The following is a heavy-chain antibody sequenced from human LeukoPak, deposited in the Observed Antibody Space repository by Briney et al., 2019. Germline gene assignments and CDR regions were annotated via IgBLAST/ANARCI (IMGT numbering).Heavy chain of an antibody. CDR2: IYYSGTT. D-gene: IGHD4-23*01. J-gene: IGHJ4*02. CDR3: ARWLTPERFDY. CDR1: GGSISSGDYY. Sequence: PSETLSLTCTVSGGSISSGDYYWSWIRQPPGKGLEWIGYIYYSGTTYYNPSLKSRVTISIDTSKNQFSLKLSSVTAADTAVYYCARWLTPERFDYWGQGTLVTVSS. V-gene: IGHV4-30-4*08.